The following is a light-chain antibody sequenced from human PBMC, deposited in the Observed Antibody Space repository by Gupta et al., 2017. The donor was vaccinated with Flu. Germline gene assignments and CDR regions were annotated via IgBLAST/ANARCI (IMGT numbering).Light chain of an antibody. CDR1: SRDFSDYNY. V-gene: IGLV2-14*03. CDR3: ISYSSRNSFV. Sequence: QSALTQPASVSGSPGQAITSSCSGTSRDFSDYNYVSWYQHSPGEAPNLMWVDVGLRPAGLSSLSAGDFAATTAFLTSCGHQADDAADYFCISYSSRNSFVFGSGTKVSVL. CDR2: DVG. J-gene: IGLJ1*01.